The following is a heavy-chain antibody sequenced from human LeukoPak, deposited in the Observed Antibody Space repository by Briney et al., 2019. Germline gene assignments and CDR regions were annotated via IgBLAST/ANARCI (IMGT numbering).Heavy chain of an antibody. V-gene: IGHV5-51*01. CDR2: IYPGDSDT. D-gene: IGHD6-6*01. Sequence: GESLKISCKGSGYSFPNYWIGWVRQMPGKGLEWMGIIYPGDSDTRYSPSFQDQVTISVDKSISTAYLQWSSLKASDTAMYYCARGPYAHTSSATLGSYNWFDPWGQGSLVTVSS. J-gene: IGHJ5*02. CDR1: GYSFPNYW. CDR3: ARGPYAHTSSATLGSYNWFDP.